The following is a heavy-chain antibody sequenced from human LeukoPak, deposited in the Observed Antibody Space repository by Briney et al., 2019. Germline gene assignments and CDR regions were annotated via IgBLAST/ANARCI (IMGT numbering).Heavy chain of an antibody. D-gene: IGHD7-27*01. Sequence: ASVKVSCKASGYTFTSYDFNWVRQATGQRPEWMGWMSPNSGDIGYAQKFQDRVTMTRNTSISTAYMELSSLRSDDTAVYYCARGPPNWGYDYWGPGTLVTVSS. J-gene: IGHJ4*02. CDR2: MSPNSGDI. V-gene: IGHV1-8*01. CDR1: GYTFTSYD. CDR3: ARGPPNWGYDY.